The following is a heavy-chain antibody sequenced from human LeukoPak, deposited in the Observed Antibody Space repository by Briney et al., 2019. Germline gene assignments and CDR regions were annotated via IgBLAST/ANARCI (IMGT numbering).Heavy chain of an antibody. CDR2: INHSGST. CDR1: GGSFSGYY. CDR3: ARVARKYSGYVEPYYFDY. D-gene: IGHD5-12*01. J-gene: IGHJ4*02. V-gene: IGHV4-34*01. Sequence: PSETLSLTCAVYGGSFSGYYWSWIRQPPGKGLEWIGEINHSGSTNYNPSLKSRVTISVDTSKNQFSLKLSSVTAADTAVYYCARVARKYSGYVEPYYFDYWGQGTLVTVSS.